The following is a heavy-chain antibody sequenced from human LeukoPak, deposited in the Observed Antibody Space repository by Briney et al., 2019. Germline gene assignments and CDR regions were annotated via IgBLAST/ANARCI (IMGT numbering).Heavy chain of an antibody. CDR3: AAGYCSGGSCYATYYYGMDV. CDR2: FDPEDGET. CDR1: GYTLTELS. Sequence: ASVRLSRKVSGYTLTELSMHWVRQAPGKGLEWMGGFDPEDGETIYAQKFQGRVTMTEHTSTDTAYMELSSLRSEDTAVYYCAAGYCSGGSCYATYYYGMDVWGQETTVPVSS. J-gene: IGHJ6*02. V-gene: IGHV1-24*01. D-gene: IGHD2-15*01.